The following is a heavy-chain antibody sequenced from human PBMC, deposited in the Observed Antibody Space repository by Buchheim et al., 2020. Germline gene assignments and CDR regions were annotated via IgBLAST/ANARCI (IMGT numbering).Heavy chain of an antibody. Sequence: EVQLLESGGGLVQPGGSPRLSCAASGFTFTTSPMSWVRQAPGKGLEWVSAISASGAGTSYADSVKGRFTMSRDNSKNTLYLQMNSLRVEDTAVYYCANDPPYSGFAFAMWGQGT. V-gene: IGHV3-23*01. D-gene: IGHD1-26*01. CDR2: ISASGAGT. J-gene: IGHJ3*02. CDR1: GFTFTTSP. CDR3: ANDPPYSGFAFAM.